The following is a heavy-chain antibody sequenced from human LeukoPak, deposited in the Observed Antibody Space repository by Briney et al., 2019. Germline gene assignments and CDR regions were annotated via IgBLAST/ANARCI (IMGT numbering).Heavy chain of an antibody. CDR3: ARDRPGSYYDSSGYFFDY. V-gene: IGHV4-30-4*01. CDR2: IYYSGST. Sequence: PSETLSLTCTVSGVSISSGDYYWSWIRQPPGKGLEWIGYIYYSGSTYYNPSLKSRVTISVDTSKNQFSLKLSSVTAADTAVYYCARDRPGSYYDSSGYFFDYWGQGTLVTVSS. J-gene: IGHJ4*02. D-gene: IGHD3-22*01. CDR1: GVSISSGDYY.